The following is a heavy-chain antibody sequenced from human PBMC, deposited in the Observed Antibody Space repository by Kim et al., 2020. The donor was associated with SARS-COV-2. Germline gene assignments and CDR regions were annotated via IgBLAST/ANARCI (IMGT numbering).Heavy chain of an antibody. J-gene: IGHJ3*02. CDR2: IYYSGST. V-gene: IGHV4-39*07. D-gene: IGHD3-9*01. Sequence: SETLSLTCTVSGGSISSSSYYWGWIRQPPGKGLEWIGSIYYSGSTYYNPSLKSRVTISVDTSKNQFSLKLSSVTAADTAVYYCARGGTYYDILTGSDAFDIWGQGTMVTVSS. CDR3: ARGGTYYDILTGSDAFDI. CDR1: GGSISSSSYY.